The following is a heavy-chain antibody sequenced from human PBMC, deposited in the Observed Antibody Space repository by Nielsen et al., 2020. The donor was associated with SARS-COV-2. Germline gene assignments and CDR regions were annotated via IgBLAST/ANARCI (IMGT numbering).Heavy chain of an antibody. J-gene: IGHJ4*02. CDR1: GFTFSSYA. V-gene: IGHV3-23*01. CDR3: AKNSDSSGYYGDPFDY. D-gene: IGHD3-22*01. Sequence: GESLKISCAASGFTFSSYAMSWVRQAPGKGLEWVSAISGGGGSTYYADSVKGRFTISRDNSKNTLYLQMNSLRAEDTAVYYCAKNSDSSGYYGDPFDYWGQGTLVTVSS. CDR2: ISGGGGST.